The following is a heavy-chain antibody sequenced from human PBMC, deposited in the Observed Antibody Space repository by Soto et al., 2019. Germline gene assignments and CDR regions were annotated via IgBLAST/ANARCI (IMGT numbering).Heavy chain of an antibody. CDR3: ARIQPGDEGGYFDY. Sequence: QVTLKESGPVLVKATETLTLTCSVSEFSLSNPRVGVSWIRQPPGKALEWLAHIFSTDKKSYSASLKSRLTIYQDTSKTQVVLTMTNMDPVDTATYYCARIQPGDEGGYFDYWGQATLVTVSS. V-gene: IGHV2-26*01. J-gene: IGHJ4*02. CDR2: IFSTDKK. D-gene: IGHD2-15*01. CDR1: EFSLSNPRVG.